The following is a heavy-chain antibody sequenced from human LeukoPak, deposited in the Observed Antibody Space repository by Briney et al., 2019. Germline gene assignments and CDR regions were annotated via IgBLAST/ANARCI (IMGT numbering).Heavy chain of an antibody. CDR2: INPRGST. D-gene: IGHD2-2*01. Sequence: SETLSLTCGVSGGSFSSHYWTWIRQPPGKGLEWIGEINPRGSTNYNPSLKSRVTISVDTSKNQFSLKLSSVTAADTAVYYCARLNIVVVPAAPLYWFDPWGQGTLVTVSS. V-gene: IGHV4-34*01. J-gene: IGHJ5*02. CDR1: GGSFSSHY. CDR3: ARLNIVVVPAAPLYWFDP.